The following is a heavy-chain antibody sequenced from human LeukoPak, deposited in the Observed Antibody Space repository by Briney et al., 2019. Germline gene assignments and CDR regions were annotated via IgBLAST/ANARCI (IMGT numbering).Heavy chain of an antibody. CDR1: GYTFTSYD. Sequence: VASVKVSCKASGYTFTSYDINWVRQATGQGLEWMGWMNPNSGNTGYAQKFQGRVTMTRNTSISTAYMELSSPRSEDTAVYYCARVRMYYDSSARNYYFYGMDVWGQGTTVTVSS. J-gene: IGHJ6*02. D-gene: IGHD3-22*01. V-gene: IGHV1-8*01. CDR3: ARVRMYYDSSARNYYFYGMDV. CDR2: MNPNSGNT.